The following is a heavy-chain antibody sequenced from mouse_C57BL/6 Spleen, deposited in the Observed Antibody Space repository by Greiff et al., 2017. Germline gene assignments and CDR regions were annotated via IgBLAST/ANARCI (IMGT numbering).Heavy chain of an antibody. V-gene: IGHV1-75*01. J-gene: IGHJ2*01. CDR1: GYTFTDYY. CDR3: ARSGYYGSRYFDY. CDR2: IFPGSGST. Sequence: VQLQQSGPELVKPGASVKISCKASGYTFTDYYINWVKQRPGQGLEWIGWIFPGSGSTYYNEKFKGKATLTVDKSSSTAYMLLSSLTSEDSAVYFCARSGYYGSRYFDYWGQGTTLTVSS. D-gene: IGHD1-1*01.